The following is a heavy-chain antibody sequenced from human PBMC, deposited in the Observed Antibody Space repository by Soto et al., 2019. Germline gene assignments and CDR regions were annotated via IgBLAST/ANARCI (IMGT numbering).Heavy chain of an antibody. CDR1: GFTFTSYA. V-gene: IGHV3-30-3*01. CDR2: ISYDGSNK. Sequence: QVQLVESGGGVVQPGRSLRLSCAASGFTFTSYAMHWVRQAPGKGLEWVAVISYDGSNKKYADSVKGRFTISRDNSKNTVDLQMNSLRTEDTAVYYCAREVWEHTPRGVYYYYGMDVWGQGTTVTVSS. CDR3: AREVWEHTPRGVYYYYGMDV. D-gene: IGHD1-26*01. J-gene: IGHJ6*02.